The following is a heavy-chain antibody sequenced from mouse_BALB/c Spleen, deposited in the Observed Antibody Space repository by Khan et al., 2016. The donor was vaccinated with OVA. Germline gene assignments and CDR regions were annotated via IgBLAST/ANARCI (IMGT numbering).Heavy chain of an antibody. D-gene: IGHD1-1*01. CDR1: GYSFTGYF. J-gene: IGHJ2*01. CDR3: ARKNGSDVDY. CDR2: INPHIGET. Sequence: IQLVQSGPELVKPGASVKISCKASGYSFTGYFMNWVMQSHGKSLEWIGRINPHIGETLYNQKFKGKATLTVDESSRTVHMELRSLASEDSAVYYCARKNGSDVDYWGQGTTLTVSS. V-gene: IGHV1-20*02.